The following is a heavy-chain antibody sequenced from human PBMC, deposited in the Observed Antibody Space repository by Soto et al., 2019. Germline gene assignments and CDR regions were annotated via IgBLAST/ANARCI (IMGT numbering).Heavy chain of an antibody. Sequence: PSETLSLTCTVSGDSITSTSYYWGWIRQPSGKGLEWIGCIHYSGSTYYNPSLRSRVTSSVDTSKNQFSLKVSSVTAADTAVYYCARRQRFSDWFDPWGQGTLVTVSA. D-gene: IGHD3-3*01. CDR3: ARRQRFSDWFDP. V-gene: IGHV4-39*01. J-gene: IGHJ5*02. CDR1: GDSITSTSYY. CDR2: IHYSGST.